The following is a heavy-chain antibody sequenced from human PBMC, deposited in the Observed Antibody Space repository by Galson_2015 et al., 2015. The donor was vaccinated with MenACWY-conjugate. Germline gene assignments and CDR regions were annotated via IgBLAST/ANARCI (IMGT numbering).Heavy chain of an antibody. Sequence: SLRLSCAASGFTFRNYWMAWVRQAPGKGPEWVANIKPDGSETYYVDSVKGRFTVSRDNAKNSLYLQVNSLRAEDTALYYCATYYCTSGTCYHFDCWGLGTLVTVSS. D-gene: IGHD2-8*01. CDR1: GFTFRNYW. V-gene: IGHV3-7*01. CDR3: ATYYCTSGTCYHFDC. CDR2: IKPDGSET. J-gene: IGHJ4*02.